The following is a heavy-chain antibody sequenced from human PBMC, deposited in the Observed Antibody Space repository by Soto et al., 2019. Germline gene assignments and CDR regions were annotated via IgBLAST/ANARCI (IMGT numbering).Heavy chain of an antibody. Sequence: QVQLVESGGGVVQPGRSLRLSCAASRFTFSRYAMHWVRRAPGKGLEWVAVISYDGRQKHYVDSVKGRFTISRDESDNTLYLQMSSLRPEDTAVYYCAKDGYFDTYYFDHWGQGTLVTVSS. CDR3: AKDGYFDTYYFDH. CDR1: RFTFSRYA. V-gene: IGHV3-30*04. J-gene: IGHJ4*02. D-gene: IGHD3-22*01. CDR2: ISYDGRQK.